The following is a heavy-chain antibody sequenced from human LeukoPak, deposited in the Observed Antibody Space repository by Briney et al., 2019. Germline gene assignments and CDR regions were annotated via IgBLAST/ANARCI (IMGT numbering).Heavy chain of an antibody. CDR3: ARDSERDHYYDSSGYSVY. Sequence: GASVKVSCKASGYTFIAYYMHWVRQAPGQGLEWMGWINLNSGDTSYAQKFQGRVTMTRDTSISTAYMELNRLRSDDTAVYYCARDSERDHYYDSSGYSVYWGQGTLVTVSS. CDR1: GYTFIAYY. D-gene: IGHD3-22*01. CDR2: INLNSGDT. V-gene: IGHV1-2*02. J-gene: IGHJ4*02.